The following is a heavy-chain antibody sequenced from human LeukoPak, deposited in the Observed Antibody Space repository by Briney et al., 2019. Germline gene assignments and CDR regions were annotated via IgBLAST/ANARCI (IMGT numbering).Heavy chain of an antibody. CDR1: GDSINSNNYY. V-gene: IGHV4-39*07. D-gene: IGHD3-9*01. Sequence: SETLSLTCTVSGDSINSNNYYWGWIRQPPGKGLEWIGSIYDSGSTNYNPSLKSRVTISVDTSKNQFSLKLSSVTAADTAVYYCASGNRYYDILTGDYYYNGMDVWGQGTTVTVSS. CDR3: ASGNRYYDILTGDYYYNGMDV. CDR2: IYDSGST. J-gene: IGHJ6*02.